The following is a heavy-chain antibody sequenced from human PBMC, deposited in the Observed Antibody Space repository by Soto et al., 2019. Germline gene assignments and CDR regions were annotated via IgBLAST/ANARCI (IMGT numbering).Heavy chain of an antibody. V-gene: IGHV3-21*01. D-gene: IGHD3-22*01. J-gene: IGHJ4*02. CDR3: VRDLVGSRGYLGQ. Sequence: GGSLRLSCAGSGFTFSTYSMNWVRQAPGKGLEWVSSISSSSSTIYYADSVKGRFTISRDNAKNSLYLQMNGLRAEDTSVYYCVRDLVGSRGYLGQWGQGTQVTVSS. CDR1: GFTFSTYS. CDR2: ISSSSSTI.